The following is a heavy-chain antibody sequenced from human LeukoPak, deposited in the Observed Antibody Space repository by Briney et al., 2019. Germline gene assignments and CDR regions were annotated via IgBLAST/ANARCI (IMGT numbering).Heavy chain of an antibody. J-gene: IGHJ4*02. V-gene: IGHV3-23*01. CDR3: ASRLPAGLGVDY. CDR1: RFTFNNYA. D-gene: IGHD2-2*01. Sequence: PGGSLRLSCAASRFTFNNYAMSWVRQAPGKGLEWVSAISSGGGSAYYADSVKGRFTISRDNSKNTLYLQMNSLTAEDTAVYYCASRLPAGLGVDYWGQGNLVTVSS. CDR2: ISSGGGSA.